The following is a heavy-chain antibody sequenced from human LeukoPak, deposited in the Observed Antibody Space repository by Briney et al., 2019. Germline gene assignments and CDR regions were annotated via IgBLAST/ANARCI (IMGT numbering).Heavy chain of an antibody. V-gene: IGHV1-46*01. D-gene: IGHD1-26*01. CDR3: ARDHNSGSNKGSFDY. CDR2: FNPSVATT. J-gene: IGHJ4*02. Sequence: ASVKASCKASGYTFTNYYIHWVRQAPGQGLEWMGIFNPSVATTNYAQKFQGRVTMTRDMSTTTVYMDLSSLRSEDTAIYYCARDHNSGSNKGSFDYWGQGTLVTVSA. CDR1: GYTFTNYY.